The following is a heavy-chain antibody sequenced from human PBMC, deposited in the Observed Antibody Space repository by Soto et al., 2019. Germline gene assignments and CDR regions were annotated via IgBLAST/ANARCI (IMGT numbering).Heavy chain of an antibody. D-gene: IGHD4-4*01. V-gene: IGHV3-15*01. Sequence: GGSRRLACAASGFTFSNAWMRWVRQAPGKGLEWVGRIKSKTDGGTTDYAAPVKGRFTISRDDSKNTLYLQRNSLTTEDTAVYYCTTDLTTVTDYWGQGTLVTVSS. CDR2: IKSKTDGGTT. CDR3: TTDLTTVTDY. CDR1: GFTFSNAW. J-gene: IGHJ4*02.